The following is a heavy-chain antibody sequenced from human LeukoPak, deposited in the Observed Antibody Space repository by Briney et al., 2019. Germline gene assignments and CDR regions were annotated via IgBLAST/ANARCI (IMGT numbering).Heavy chain of an antibody. V-gene: IGHV1-69*13. CDR3: AREASDDSSGYSRIWPFY. D-gene: IGHD3-22*01. Sequence: GASVKVSCKASGGTFSSYAISWVRQAPGQGLEWMGGIIPIFGTVNYAQKFQGRVTITADESTSTAYMELSSLRSEDTAVYYCAREASDDSSGYSRIWPFYWGQGTLVTVSS. J-gene: IGHJ4*02. CDR2: IIPIFGTV. CDR1: GGTFSSYA.